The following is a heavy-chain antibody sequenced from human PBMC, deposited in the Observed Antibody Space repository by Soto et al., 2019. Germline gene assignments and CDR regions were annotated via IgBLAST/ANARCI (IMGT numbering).Heavy chain of an antibody. V-gene: IGHV3-53*04. CDR2: IYSGGST. J-gene: IGHJ3*02. Sequence: GGSLRLSCAASGFTVSSNYMSWVRQAPGKGLEWVSVIYSGGSTYYADSVKGRFTISRHNSKNTLYLQMNSLRAEDTAVYYCGRDSWGSLGRAFDISGQGTMVTVSS. D-gene: IGHD1-26*01. CDR1: GFTVSSNY. CDR3: GRDSWGSLGRAFDI.